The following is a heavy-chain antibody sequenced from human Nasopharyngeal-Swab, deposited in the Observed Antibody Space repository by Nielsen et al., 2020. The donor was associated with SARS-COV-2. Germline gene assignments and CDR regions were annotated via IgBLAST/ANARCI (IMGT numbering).Heavy chain of an antibody. CDR2: INTNTGNL. Sequence: ASVKVSCKTSGYTFTNYAMNWVRQAPGQGLEWMGWINTNTGNLMYAQGFTGRFVFSLDTSVSTAYLQISSLKAEDTAVYYCARDLVGLGYYWGQGTLVTVSS. CDR1: GYTFTNYA. CDR3: ARDLVGLGYY. D-gene: IGHD2-2*01. V-gene: IGHV7-4-1*02. J-gene: IGHJ4*02.